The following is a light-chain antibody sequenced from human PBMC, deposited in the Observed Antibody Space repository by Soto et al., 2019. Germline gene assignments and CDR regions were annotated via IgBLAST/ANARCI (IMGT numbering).Light chain of an antibody. Sequence: EIVLTQSPATLSVSPWERATLSCRASQSVRSNLAWYQQKPGQGPRLLIFGASTRATNIPARFSGSGSGTEFTLTISSLQSEDFAVYYCQEYINWPSLTFGGGTKVDIK. CDR1: QSVRSN. J-gene: IGKJ4*01. CDR3: QEYINWPSLT. V-gene: IGKV3-15*01. CDR2: GAS.